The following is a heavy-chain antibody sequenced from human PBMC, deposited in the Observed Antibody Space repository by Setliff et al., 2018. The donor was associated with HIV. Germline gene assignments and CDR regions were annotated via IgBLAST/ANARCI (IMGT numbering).Heavy chain of an antibody. CDR3: ARGAGAFGAKLDS. V-gene: IGHV4-59*01. CDR1: GDSIKDYY. D-gene: IGHD3-10*01. Sequence: SETLSLTCNVSGDSIKDYYWSWIRQPPGKGLEWLGYMSFSANSNYNPSLKNRITISIDTSKNQFSLRLKSVTAADAAIYYCARGAGAFGAKLDSWGQGSLVTVPQ. CDR2: MSFSANS. J-gene: IGHJ4*02.